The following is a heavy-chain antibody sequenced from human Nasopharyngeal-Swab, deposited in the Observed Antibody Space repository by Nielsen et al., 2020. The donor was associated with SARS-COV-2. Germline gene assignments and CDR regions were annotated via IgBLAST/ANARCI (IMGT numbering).Heavy chain of an antibody. CDR1: GFTFSSYA. J-gene: IGHJ4*02. V-gene: IGHV3-23*01. CDR2: ISGRASST. D-gene: IGHD6-19*01. CDR3: AKEVAVPGTPFDY. Sequence: GESLKISCAASGFTFSSYAMSWVRQTPEKGLEWVSSISGRASSTYYADSVKGRFTIYRDNSKNTLFLQMTSLRAEDTAVYYCAKEVAVPGTPFDYWGQGTLVTVSS.